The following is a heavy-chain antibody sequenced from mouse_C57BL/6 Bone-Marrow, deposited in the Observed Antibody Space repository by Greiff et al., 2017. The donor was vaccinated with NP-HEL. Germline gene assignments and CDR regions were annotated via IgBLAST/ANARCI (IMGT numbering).Heavy chain of an antibody. J-gene: IGHJ4*01. CDR1: GFNIKDDY. V-gene: IGHV14-4*01. Sequence: VHVKQSGAELVRPGASVKLSCTASGFNIKDDYMHWVKQRPEQGLEWIGWIDPENGDTEYASQFQGKATITADTSSNTAYLQLSSLTSEDTAVYYCTTKTYYSNYVLYYYAMDYWGQGTSVTVSS. CDR2: IDPENGDT. D-gene: IGHD2-5*01. CDR3: TTKTYYSNYVLYYYAMDY.